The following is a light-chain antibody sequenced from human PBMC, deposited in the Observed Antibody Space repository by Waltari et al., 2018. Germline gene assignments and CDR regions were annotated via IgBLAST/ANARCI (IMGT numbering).Light chain of an antibody. CDR3: SSYTTSSVI. V-gene: IGLV2-14*03. CDR2: DLS. Sequence: QSALTQPASVSGSPGPSITFPCTGTRSDVGGYMYVSWYQQHPGTAPKAMIYDLSNRPSGVSNRFSGSKSGNTASLTISGLQAEDEADYYCSSYTTSSVIFGGGTKLTVL. CDR1: RSDVGGYMY. J-gene: IGLJ2*01.